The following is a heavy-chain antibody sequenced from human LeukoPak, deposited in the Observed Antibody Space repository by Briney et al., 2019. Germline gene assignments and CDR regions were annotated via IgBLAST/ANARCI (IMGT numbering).Heavy chain of an antibody. CDR1: GGTFSSYA. J-gene: IGHJ3*02. V-gene: IGHV1-69*13. CDR2: IIPIFGTA. CDR3: ARDGHRRYYYDSRGREGDFDI. Sequence: GASVKVSCKASGGTFSSYAISWVRQAPGQGLEWMGGIIPIFGTANYAQKFQGRVTITADESTSTAYMELRSLRSDDTAVYYCARDGHRRYYYDSRGREGDFDIWGQGTMVTVSS. D-gene: IGHD3-22*01.